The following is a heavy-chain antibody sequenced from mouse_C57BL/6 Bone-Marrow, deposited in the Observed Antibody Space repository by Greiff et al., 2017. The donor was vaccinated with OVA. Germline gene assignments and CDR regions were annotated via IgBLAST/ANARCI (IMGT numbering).Heavy chain of an antibody. CDR2: ISNGGGST. J-gene: IGHJ4*01. V-gene: IGHV5-12*01. D-gene: IGHD1-1*02. Sequence: EVKLVESGGGLVQPGGSLKLSCAASGFTFSDYYMYWVRQTPEKRLEWVAYISNGGGSTYYPDTVKGRFTISRDNAKNTLYLQMSRLKSEDTAMYYGARGWFRGDYGLAYWGQGTLVTVSS. CDR1: GFTFSDYY. CDR3: ARGWFRGDYGLAY.